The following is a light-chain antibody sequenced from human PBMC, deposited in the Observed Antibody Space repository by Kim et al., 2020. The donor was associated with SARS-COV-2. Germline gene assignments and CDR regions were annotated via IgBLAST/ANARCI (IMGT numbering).Light chain of an antibody. Sequence: GKTVTISCTRSSVSIASNYVQWYQQRPGSAPTTVIYEDNQRPSGVPDRFSGSIDSSSNSASLTISGLKTEDEADYYCQSYDSSNQVFGGGTQLTVL. J-gene: IGLJ2*01. CDR2: EDN. CDR3: QSYDSSNQV. V-gene: IGLV6-57*03. CDR1: SVSIASNY.